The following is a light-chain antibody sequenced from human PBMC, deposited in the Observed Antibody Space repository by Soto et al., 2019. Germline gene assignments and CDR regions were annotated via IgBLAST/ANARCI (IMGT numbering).Light chain of an antibody. CDR1: SSNIGAGYD. V-gene: IGLV1-40*01. CDR2: GNS. J-gene: IGLJ2*01. CDR3: QSYDSSLSAAV. Sequence: QSVLTQPPSVSGAPGQKVIISCTGSSSNIGAGYDVHWYQQLPGTAPKLLIYGNSNRPSGVPDRLSGSKSGTSASLAITGLQAEDEADYYCQSYDSSLSAAVFGGGTKVTVL.